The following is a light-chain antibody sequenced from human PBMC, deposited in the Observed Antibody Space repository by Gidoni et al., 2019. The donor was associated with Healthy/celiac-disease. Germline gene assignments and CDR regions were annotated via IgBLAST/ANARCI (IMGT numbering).Light chain of an antibody. CDR2: AAA. J-gene: IGKJ2*01. Sequence: IQMTQSPSSLSASVGDRFTITCRASQSISSYLNWYQQNPGKPPKCLIYAAASFQSGVPSRLSGSGSWTDFTITISSLQQEDCATYYCQQSYSTPLYTCGQGTKLEIK. CDR3: QQSYSTPLYT. V-gene: IGKV1-39*01. CDR1: QSISSY.